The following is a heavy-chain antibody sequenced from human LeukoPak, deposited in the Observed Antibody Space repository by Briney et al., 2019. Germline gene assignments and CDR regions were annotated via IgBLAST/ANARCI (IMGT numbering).Heavy chain of an antibody. Sequence: GGSLRLSCAASGFTFSTHSMTWVRQAPGKGLEWVSLIYGDGTTDYADSVKGRFHISRHNSKNTLYLQMNSLRAEDTAVYYCARGIIYLDYWGQGTLVTVSS. D-gene: IGHD3-10*01. CDR2: IYGDGTT. CDR3: ARGIIYLDY. V-gene: IGHV3-53*04. J-gene: IGHJ4*02. CDR1: GFTFSTHS.